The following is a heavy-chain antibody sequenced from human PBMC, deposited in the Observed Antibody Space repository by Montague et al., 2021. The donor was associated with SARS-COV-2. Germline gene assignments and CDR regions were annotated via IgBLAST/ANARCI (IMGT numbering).Heavy chain of an antibody. V-gene: IGHV4-59*02. CDR3: ARETRTGDAFDI. CDR2: FYSVGST. Sequence: SETLSLTCTVSGASVGSSDWGWIRQSPGKGPEWIGYFYSVGSTDYNPSLKSRATISRDTSKNQFSLKVKSVTAADTAVYYCARETRTGDAFDIWGQGTMVTVSS. J-gene: IGHJ3*02. CDR1: GASVGSSD. D-gene: IGHD1-14*01.